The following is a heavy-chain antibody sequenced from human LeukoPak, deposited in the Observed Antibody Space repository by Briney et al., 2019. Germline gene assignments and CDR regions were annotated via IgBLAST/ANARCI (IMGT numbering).Heavy chain of an antibody. CDR1: GYTFTSYD. V-gene: IGHV1-8*01. CDR3: ARDPRGQGLQYYGSGSLYFDY. J-gene: IGHJ4*02. D-gene: IGHD3-10*01. Sequence: ASVKVSCKASGYTFTSYDINWVRQATGQGLEWMGWMNPNSGNTGYAQKFQGRVTMTRNTSISTAYMELRSLRSDDTAVYYCARDPRGQGLQYYGSGSLYFDYWGQGTLVTVSS. CDR2: MNPNSGNT.